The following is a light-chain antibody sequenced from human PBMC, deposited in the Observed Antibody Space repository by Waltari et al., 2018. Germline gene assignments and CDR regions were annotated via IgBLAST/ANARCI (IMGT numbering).Light chain of an antibody. Sequence: EIVLTQSPGTLSLSPGERVTLSCRASQSLSGDYVAWYQQKPGQAPRLLFYDVSRRATGVPDRFSASGSGTDFTLTISILEPGDFAVYYCQQYGNSPFAFGQGTRLEIK. J-gene: IGKJ5*01. CDR3: QQYGNSPFA. CDR2: DVS. V-gene: IGKV3-20*01. CDR1: QSLSGDY.